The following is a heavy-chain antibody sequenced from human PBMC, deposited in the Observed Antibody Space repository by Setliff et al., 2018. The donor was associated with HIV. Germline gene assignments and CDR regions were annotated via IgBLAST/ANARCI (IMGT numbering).Heavy chain of an antibody. CDR2: IGSSDHGI. Sequence: GGSLRLSCAASGFTFSSYEMSWVRQAPGKGLEWVSYIGSSDHGIHYTASVQGRFTVSRDSANNLLFLQMNNLRDEDTAVYYCARDTCDTPSCYAGPRFVYWGQGNLVTVSS. CDR1: GFTFSSYE. CDR3: ARDTCDTPSCYAGPRFVY. D-gene: IGHD2-2*01. J-gene: IGHJ4*02. V-gene: IGHV3-48*03.